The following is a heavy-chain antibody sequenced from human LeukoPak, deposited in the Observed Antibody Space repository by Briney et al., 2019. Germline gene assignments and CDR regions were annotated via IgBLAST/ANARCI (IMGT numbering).Heavy chain of an antibody. V-gene: IGHV3-53*01. J-gene: IGHJ6*02. D-gene: IGHD3-10*01. CDR3: GKRELWHGSGEDA. CDR1: GFTVSSNY. CDR2: IYSGGST. Sequence: GGSLRLSCAASGFTVSSNYMSRVRQAPGKGLEWVSVIYSGGSTYYAESVKGRFSISRDNSKNTLYLQMHSLRAEDTAVYYCGKRELWHGSGEDAWGQGTTVTVSS.